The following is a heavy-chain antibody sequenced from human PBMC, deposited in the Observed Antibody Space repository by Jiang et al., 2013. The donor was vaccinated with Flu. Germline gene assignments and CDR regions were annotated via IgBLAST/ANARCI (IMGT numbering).Heavy chain of an antibody. CDR2: ITQSGGT. J-gene: IGHJ4*02. V-gene: IGHV4-34*01. CDR1: GGSFSDFY. CDR3: ARGGTHSSGWGVR. Sequence: GLLKPSEPLSLTCALFGGSFSDFYWSWIRQSPGKGLEWIGEITQSGGTNYNPSFNGRVTISVDTSKNQFSLKVTSVTAADTGVYYCARGGTHSSGWGVRWGQGTLVTVSS. D-gene: IGHD6-25*01.